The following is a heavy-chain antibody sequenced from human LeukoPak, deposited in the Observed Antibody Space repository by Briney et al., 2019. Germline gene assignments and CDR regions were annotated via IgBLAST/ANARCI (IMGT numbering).Heavy chain of an antibody. V-gene: IGHV4-38-2*01. Sequence: SETLSLTCAVSGYSISSGYYWGWIRQPPGKGLEWIGSIYHSGSTYYNPSLKSRVTISVDTSKNQFSLKLSSVTAADTAVYYCASLAVAGPYYFYYWGQGTLVTVSS. D-gene: IGHD6-19*01. CDR1: GYSISSGYY. J-gene: IGHJ4*02. CDR2: IYHSGST. CDR3: ASLAVAGPYYFYY.